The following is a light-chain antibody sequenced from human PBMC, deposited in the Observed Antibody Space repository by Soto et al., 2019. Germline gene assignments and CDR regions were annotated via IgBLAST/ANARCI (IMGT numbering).Light chain of an antibody. CDR2: GAS. V-gene: IGKV3-15*01. CDR3: QQYNIWPPYT. CDR1: QRISSN. Sequence: EIVMTQSPATLSVSPGERATLYCNASQRISSNLAWYQQKPGQPPRLLIYGASTRASGIPARFSGSVSGTEFTLTISGLQSEDFALYYCQQYNIWPPYTFGQGTKLEIK. J-gene: IGKJ2*01.